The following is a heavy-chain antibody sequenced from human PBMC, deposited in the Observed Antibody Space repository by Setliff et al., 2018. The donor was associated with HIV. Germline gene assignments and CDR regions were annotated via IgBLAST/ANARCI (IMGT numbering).Heavy chain of an antibody. J-gene: IGHJ4*02. D-gene: IGHD3-16*01. CDR2: IYWDNDR. CDR1: GFSLSTSGVG. V-gene: IGHV2-5*02. CDR3: AHRQPGGGGWGVGNFDY. Sequence: SGPTLVNPTQTLALTCTVSGFSLSTSGVGVGWIRQPPGKALEWLALIYWDNDRRYSPSLKSRLTITKDTSKNQVVLTRTNMDPVDTAKYYCAHRQPGGGGWGVGNFDYWGQGTLVTVSS.